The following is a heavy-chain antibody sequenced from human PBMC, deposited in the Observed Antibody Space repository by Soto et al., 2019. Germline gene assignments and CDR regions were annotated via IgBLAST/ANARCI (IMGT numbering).Heavy chain of an antibody. CDR3: ARGIDFRVVVVAATGVPFDY. CDR1: GGSFSGYY. D-gene: IGHD2-15*01. CDR2: INHSGST. Sequence: SETLSLTCAVYGGSFSGYYWSWIRQPPGKGLEWIGEINHSGSTNYNPSLKSRVAISVDTSKNQFSLKLSSVTAADTAVYYCARGIDFRVVVVAATGVPFDYWGQGTLVTVSS. J-gene: IGHJ4*02. V-gene: IGHV4-34*01.